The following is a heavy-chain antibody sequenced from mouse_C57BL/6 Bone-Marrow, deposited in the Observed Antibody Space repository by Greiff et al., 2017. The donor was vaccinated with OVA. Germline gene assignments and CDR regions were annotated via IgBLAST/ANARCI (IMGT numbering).Heavy chain of an antibody. CDR2: IRLKSDNYAT. Sequence: DVKLVESGGGLVQPGGSMKLSCVASGFTFSNYWMNWVRQSPEKGLEWVAQIRLKSDNYATHYAESVKGRFTISRDDSKSSVYLQMNNLRAEDTGIYYCTGVTTGFAYWGQGTLVTVSA. V-gene: IGHV6-3*01. CDR3: TGVTTGFAY. D-gene: IGHD1-1*01. CDR1: GFTFSNYW. J-gene: IGHJ3*01.